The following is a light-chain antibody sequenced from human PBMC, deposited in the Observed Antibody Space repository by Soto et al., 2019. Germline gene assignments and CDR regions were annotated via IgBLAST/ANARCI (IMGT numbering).Light chain of an antibody. J-gene: IGKJ1*01. CDR3: QQYSSSGT. V-gene: IGKV3-20*01. CDR1: QSVSSRY. Sequence: EIVLTQSPGTLSLSPGERATLSCRASQSVSSRYLAWYQQRPGQAPRLLIYGASSRAPGVPARFSGSGSGTDFTLTISSLEPEDFAVYYCQQYSSSGTFGQGTKVDI. CDR2: GAS.